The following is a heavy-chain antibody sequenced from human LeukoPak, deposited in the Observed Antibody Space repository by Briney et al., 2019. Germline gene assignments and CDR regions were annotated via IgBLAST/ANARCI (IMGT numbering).Heavy chain of an antibody. J-gene: IGHJ4*02. CDR3: ARRRESGWYHYFDY. CDR2: IYYSGST. D-gene: IGHD6-19*01. CDR1: GGSISSYY. Sequence: SETLSLTCTVSGGSISSYYWSWIRQPPGKGLEWIGYIYYSGSTNYNPSLKSRVAISVDTSKNQFSLKLSSVTAADTAVYYCARRRESGWYHYFDYWGQGTLVTVSS. V-gene: IGHV4-59*08.